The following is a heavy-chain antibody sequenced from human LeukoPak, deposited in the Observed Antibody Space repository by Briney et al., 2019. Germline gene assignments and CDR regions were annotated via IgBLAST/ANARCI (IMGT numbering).Heavy chain of an antibody. Sequence: SETLSLTCTVSGGSISSSSYYWGWIRQPPGKGLEWIGSIYYSGSTYYNPSLKSRVTISVDTSKNQFSLKLSSVTAADTAVYYCAREGGPMGSSGYPYDYWGQGTLVTVSS. CDR2: IYYSGST. CDR3: AREGGPMGSSGYPYDY. J-gene: IGHJ4*02. V-gene: IGHV4-39*07. CDR1: GGSISSSSYY. D-gene: IGHD3-22*01.